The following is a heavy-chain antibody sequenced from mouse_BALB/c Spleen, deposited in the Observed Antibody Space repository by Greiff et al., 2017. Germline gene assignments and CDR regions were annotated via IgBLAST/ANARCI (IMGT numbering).Heavy chain of an antibody. D-gene: IGHD1-1*01. Sequence: EVKLMESGGGLVKPGGSLKLSCAASGFTFSSYAMSWVRQTPEKRLEWVASISSGGSTYYPDSVKGRFTISRDNARNILYLQMSSLRSEDTAMYYCARAEITTVPWFAYWGQGTLVTVSA. V-gene: IGHV5-6-5*01. CDR2: ISSGGST. CDR3: ARAEITTVPWFAY. CDR1: GFTFSSYA. J-gene: IGHJ3*01.